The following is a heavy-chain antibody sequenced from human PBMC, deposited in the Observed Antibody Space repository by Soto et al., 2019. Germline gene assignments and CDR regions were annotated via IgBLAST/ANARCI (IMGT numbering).Heavy chain of an antibody. CDR1: GFTFSSHA. CDR3: ARENFAAAYAATYAFDV. V-gene: IGHV3-23*01. J-gene: IGHJ4*02. Sequence: PGGSLRLSCVASGFTFSSHAMGWVRQTPGTGLERVSGIDGSGFDTSFADPVRGRFTISRDNSENILYLHMSNLRGEDTARYYCARENFAAAYAATYAFDVWGPGTLVTVSS. CDR2: IDGSGFDT. D-gene: IGHD2-8*01.